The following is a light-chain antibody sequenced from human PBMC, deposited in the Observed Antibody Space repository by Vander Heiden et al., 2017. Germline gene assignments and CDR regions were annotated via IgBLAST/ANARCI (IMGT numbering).Light chain of an antibody. Sequence: QSVLTQPPSVSGAPGPRVPISCTVSSSNIGAGYDVHWYQHLPGTAPKLLIYGNSNRPSGVPDRFSGSKSGTSASLATTGLQAEDEADYYCQSYDSSLSGSVFGGGTKLTVL. J-gene: IGLJ2*01. CDR2: GNS. V-gene: IGLV1-40*01. CDR3: QSYDSSLSGSV. CDR1: SSNIGAGYD.